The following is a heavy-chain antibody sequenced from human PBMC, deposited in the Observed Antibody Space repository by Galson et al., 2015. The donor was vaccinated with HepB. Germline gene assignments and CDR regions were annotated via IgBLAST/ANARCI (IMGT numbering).Heavy chain of an antibody. CDR1: GFSMNFYG. CDR2: TTSDGSKK. CDR3: AKDWAYDAGGYYYLYYYYALDV. J-gene: IGHJ6*02. Sequence: SLRLSCAAPGFSMNFYGIHWVRQAPGKGLEWVAVTTSDGSKKYYADSVKGRFTISRDNSRNTLYLQMNSLRTEDTAVYYCAKDWAYDAGGYYYLYYYYALDVWGQGTTVTVSS. V-gene: IGHV3-30*18. D-gene: IGHD3-22*01.